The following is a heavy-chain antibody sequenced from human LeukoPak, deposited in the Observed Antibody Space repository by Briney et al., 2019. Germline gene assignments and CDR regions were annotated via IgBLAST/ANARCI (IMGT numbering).Heavy chain of an antibody. V-gene: IGHV4-34*01. CDR3: ARGGGGAKASYFDY. J-gene: IGHJ4*02. D-gene: IGHD1-26*01. CDR1: GESFSGNF. CDR2: IDNNGIT. Sequence: SETLSLTCAVSGESFSGNFWTWIRQSPGKGLEWIGEIDNNGITNYNPSLKSRVTMSVDTTRKRFSLRLTSESAADTGVYYCARGGGGAKASYFDYWGQGSLVTVSS.